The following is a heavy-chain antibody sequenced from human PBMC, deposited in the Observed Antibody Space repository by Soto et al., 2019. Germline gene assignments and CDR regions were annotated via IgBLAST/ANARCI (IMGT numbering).Heavy chain of an antibody. CDR2: IIPILGIA. D-gene: IGHD3-3*01. J-gene: IGHJ3*02. CDR3: ARDPYDFWSGFPDAFDI. V-gene: IGHV1-69*04. Sequence: SVKVSCKASGGTFSSYTISWVRQAPGQGLEWMGRIIPILGIANYAQKFQGRVTITADKSTSTAYMELSSLRSEDTAVYYCARDPYDFWSGFPDAFDIWGQGTKVTVSS. CDR1: GGTFSSYT.